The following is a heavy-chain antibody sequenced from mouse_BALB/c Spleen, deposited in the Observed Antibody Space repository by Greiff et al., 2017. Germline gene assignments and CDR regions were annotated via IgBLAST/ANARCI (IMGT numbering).Heavy chain of an antibody. Sequence: VQLKQSGAELVKPGASVKLSCTASGFNIKDTYMHWVKQRPEQGLEWIGRIDPANGNTKYDPKFQGKATITADTSSNTAYLQLSSLTSEDTAVYYCASVITTVGGFAYWGQGTLVTVSA. D-gene: IGHD1-1*01. CDR3: ASVITTVGGFAY. J-gene: IGHJ3*01. CDR2: IDPANGNT. CDR1: GFNIKDTY. V-gene: IGHV14-3*02.